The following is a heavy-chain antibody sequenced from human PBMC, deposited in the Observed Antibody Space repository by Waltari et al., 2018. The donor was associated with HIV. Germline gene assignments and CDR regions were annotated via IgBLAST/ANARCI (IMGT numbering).Heavy chain of an antibody. J-gene: IGHJ6*02. D-gene: IGHD2-15*01. CDR2: IGTAGDT. Sequence: EVQLVESGGGLVQPGGSLRLSCAASGFTFSTFDMHWVRQATGKGLEWVSSIGTAGDTYYSGSVKGRFTISRENAKNSLFLQRDSLRAEDTAVYYCARGRAGYCSGGKCYHYGMDVWGQGTTVTVSS. V-gene: IGHV3-13*01. CDR3: ARGRAGYCSGGKCYHYGMDV. CDR1: GFTFSTFD.